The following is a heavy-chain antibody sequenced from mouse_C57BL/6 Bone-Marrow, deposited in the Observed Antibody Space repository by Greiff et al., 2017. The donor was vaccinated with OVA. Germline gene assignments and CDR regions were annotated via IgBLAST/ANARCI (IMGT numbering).Heavy chain of an antibody. Sequence: QVTLKVSGPGILPSSQTLSLTCSFSGFSLSTSGMGVSWIRQPSGKGLEWLAHIYWDDDKRYNPSLKSRLTISKDTSRNQVLLKITSVDTADTATYYCARITYYDYGFDDWGQGTTLTVSS. V-gene: IGHV8-12*01. CDR1: GFSLSTSGMG. CDR2: IYWDDDK. CDR3: ARITYYDYGFDD. D-gene: IGHD2-4*01. J-gene: IGHJ2*01.